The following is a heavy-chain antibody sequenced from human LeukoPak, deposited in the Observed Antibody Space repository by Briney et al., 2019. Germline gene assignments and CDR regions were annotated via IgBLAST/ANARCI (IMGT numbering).Heavy chain of an antibody. CDR1: GFTFSNYG. J-gene: IGHJ4*02. CDR2: IRFDGSNE. Sequence: GGSLRLSCAASGFTFSNYGIHWVRQAPGKGLEWVAFIRFDGSNEYYADSVKGRFTLSRDNSKNTLYLQMNSLGAADTAIYYCAKEIAAIGLPAVDYWGQGTLVTVSS. D-gene: IGHD6-13*01. V-gene: IGHV3-30*02. CDR3: AKEIAAIGLPAVDY.